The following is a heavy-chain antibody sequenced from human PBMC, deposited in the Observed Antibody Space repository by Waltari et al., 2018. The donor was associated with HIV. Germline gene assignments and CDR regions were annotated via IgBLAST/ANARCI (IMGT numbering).Heavy chain of an antibody. Sequence: HRVDVGGGLSVGGGFHILARPVTDTTFKHAQSSSVRQGPGQGLQWLGHVKSKSDGGTTDYAAPVRSRFTISADDFNDTVFLTMNSLKIEYTAIYYCTTFEMGTTRNYWGQGTLVTVSS. CDR1: DTTFKHAQ. V-gene: IGHV3-15*05. D-gene: IGHD2-15*01. CDR3: TTFEMGTTRNY. J-gene: IGHJ4*02. CDR2: VKSKSDGGTT.